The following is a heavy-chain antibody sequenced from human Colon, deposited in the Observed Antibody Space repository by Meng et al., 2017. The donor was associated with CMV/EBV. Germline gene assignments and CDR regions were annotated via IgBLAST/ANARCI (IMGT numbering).Heavy chain of an antibody. J-gene: IGHJ6*02. CDR3: ARDHWDFRNDFYYGVDV. CDR2: ISSSSSYI. D-gene: IGHD1-7*01. V-gene: IGHV3-21*04. CDR1: GFTFSSYS. Sequence: GESLKISCAASGFTFSSYSMNWVRQAPGKGLEWVSSISSSSSYIYYADSVKGRFTISRDNAKNSLYLQMNSLRAEDTAVYYCARDHWDFRNDFYYGVDVWGQGATVTVSS.